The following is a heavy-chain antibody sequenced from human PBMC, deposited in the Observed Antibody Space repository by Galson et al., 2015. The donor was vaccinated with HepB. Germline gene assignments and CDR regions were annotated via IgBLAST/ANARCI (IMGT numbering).Heavy chain of an antibody. J-gene: IGHJ6*02. Sequence: SLRLSCAASGFTFSDYYMGWIRQAPGKGLEWVSYISSSSSYTNYADSVKGRFTISRDNAKNSLYLQMNSLRAEDTAVYYCARGRGSGSYYYYYYYGMDVWGQGTTVTVSS. V-gene: IGHV3-11*05. D-gene: IGHD3-10*01. CDR2: ISSSSSYT. CDR3: ARGRGSGSYYYYYYYGMDV. CDR1: GFTFSDYY.